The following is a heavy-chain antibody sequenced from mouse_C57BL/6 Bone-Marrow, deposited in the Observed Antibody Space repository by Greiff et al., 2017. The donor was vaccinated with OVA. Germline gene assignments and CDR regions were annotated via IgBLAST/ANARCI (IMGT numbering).Heavy chain of an antibody. CDR3: TTSYGSSYAMDY. D-gene: IGHD1-1*01. Sequence: EVQRVESGAELVRPGASVKLSCTASGFNIKDDYMHWVKQRPEQGLEWIGWIDPENGDTEYASKFQGKATITADTSSNTAYLQLSSLTSEDTAVYYCTTSYGSSYAMDYWGQGTSVTVSS. CDR2: IDPENGDT. V-gene: IGHV14-4*01. J-gene: IGHJ4*01. CDR1: GFNIKDDY.